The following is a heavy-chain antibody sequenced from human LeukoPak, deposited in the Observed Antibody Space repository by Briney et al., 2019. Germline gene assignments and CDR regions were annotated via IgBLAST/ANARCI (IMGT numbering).Heavy chain of an antibody. CDR2: IYYSGST. J-gene: IGHJ4*02. CDR1: GFSISSGYY. Sequence: PSETLSLTCAVSGFSISSGYYWGWIRQPPGKGLEWIGSIYYSGSTYYNPSLKSRATISVDTSKNQFSLKLSSVTAADTALYYCARKRRDGYNFFDFWGQGTLVTVSP. D-gene: IGHD5-24*01. CDR3: ARKRRDGYNFFDF. V-gene: IGHV4-38-2*01.